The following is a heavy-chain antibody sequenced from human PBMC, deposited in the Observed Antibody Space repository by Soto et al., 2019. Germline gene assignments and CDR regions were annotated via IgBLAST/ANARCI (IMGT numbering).Heavy chain of an antibody. CDR1: GYTFTSSV. D-gene: IGHD3-3*01. Sequence: GASVKVSCKASGYTFTSSVIHWVRQAPGHRLEWMGWINAGNGNTRYTQKFQGRVTITRDTSASTAYMELSSLRSEDTAVYYCAKAGGYDFWSGYPRQYYYYMDVWGKGTTVTV. CDR2: INAGNGNT. J-gene: IGHJ6*03. CDR3: AKAGGYDFWSGYPRQYYYYMDV. V-gene: IGHV1-3*01.